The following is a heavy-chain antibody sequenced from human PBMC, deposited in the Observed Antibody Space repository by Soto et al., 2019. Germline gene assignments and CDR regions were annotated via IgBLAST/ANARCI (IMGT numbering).Heavy chain of an antibody. Sequence: QVYLVQSGAEVKKPGSSVKISCKASGGIFSSNTINWVRQAAGQGLGWMGGIIPLFGTANYAEKFQGRVTITADKSTKTEYMELTSLRSEDTAVYYCASKAACGGDCYAFDSWGQGTLVTVSS. CDR3: ASKAACGGDCYAFDS. D-gene: IGHD2-21*02. CDR2: IIPLFGTA. V-gene: IGHV1-69*06. CDR1: GGIFSSNT. J-gene: IGHJ4*02.